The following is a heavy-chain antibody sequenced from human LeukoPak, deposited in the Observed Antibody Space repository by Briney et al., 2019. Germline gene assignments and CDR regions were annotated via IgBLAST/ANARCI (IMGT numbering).Heavy chain of an antibody. CDR1: GYTFTSYY. Sequence: VASVKVSCKASGYTFTSYYMHWVRQAPGQGLEWMGIINPSGGSTSYAQKFQGRVTMTRNTSISTAYMELSSLRSEDTAVYYCARAYSSGWSYFDYWGQGTLVTVSS. D-gene: IGHD6-19*01. CDR3: ARAYSSGWSYFDY. CDR2: INPSGGST. J-gene: IGHJ4*02. V-gene: IGHV1-46*01.